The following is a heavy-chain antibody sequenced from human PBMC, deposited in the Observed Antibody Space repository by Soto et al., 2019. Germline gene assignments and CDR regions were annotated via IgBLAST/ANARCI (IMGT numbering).Heavy chain of an antibody. D-gene: IGHD6-19*01. J-gene: IGHJ4*02. V-gene: IGHV3-30*04. Sequence: QVQLVESGGGVVQPGRSLRLSCAASGFTFSSYAMHWVRQAPGKGLEWVAGISYDGRNKYYADSVKGRFTISRDNSKNTLYLQMNSLRAEDTAVYYCARDYSGGWAYFDYWGQGTLVAVSS. CDR3: ARDYSGGWAYFDY. CDR2: ISYDGRNK. CDR1: GFTFSSYA.